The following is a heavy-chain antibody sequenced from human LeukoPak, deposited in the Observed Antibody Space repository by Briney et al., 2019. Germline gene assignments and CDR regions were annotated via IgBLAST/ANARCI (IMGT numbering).Heavy chain of an antibody. Sequence: PSETLSHTCEVYGGSFSGYYWSWIRQPPGKGLEWIGEIIQSGSTNYNPSLKSRLTISVDTSRNQFSLKLSSVTAADTAVYYCARVRSSDWYSIDPWGQGTLVTVSS. D-gene: IGHD6-19*01. CDR1: GGSFSGYY. V-gene: IGHV4-34*12. J-gene: IGHJ5*02. CDR3: ARVRSSDWYSIDP. CDR2: IIQSGST.